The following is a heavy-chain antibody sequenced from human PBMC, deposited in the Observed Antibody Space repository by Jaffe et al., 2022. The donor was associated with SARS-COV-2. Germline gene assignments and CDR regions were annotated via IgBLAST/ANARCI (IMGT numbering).Heavy chain of an antibody. V-gene: IGHV3-7*03. J-gene: IGHJ6*02. D-gene: IGHD2-2*01. Sequence: EVQLVESGGGLVQPGGSLRLSCAASGFTFSSYWMSWVRQAPGKGLEWVANIKQDGSEKYYVDSVKGRFTISRDNAKNSLYLQMNSLRAEDTAVYYCAREKGVPAAISIYYYYGMDVWGQGTTVTVSS. CDR2: IKQDGSEK. CDR3: AREKGVPAAISIYYYYGMDV. CDR1: GFTFSSYW.